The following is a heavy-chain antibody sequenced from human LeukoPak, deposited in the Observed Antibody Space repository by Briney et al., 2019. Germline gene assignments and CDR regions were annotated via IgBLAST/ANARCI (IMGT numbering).Heavy chain of an antibody. D-gene: IGHD3-10*01. CDR1: GFTFSSYA. Sequence: PGGSLRLSCAASGFTFSSYAMSWVRQAPGKGLEWVSAISGSGGTTYYADSVKGRFTISRDNSKNTLFLQMNSLRAEDMAVYYCARSFGWGAAPTTDFDYWGQGTLVTVSS. J-gene: IGHJ4*02. CDR3: ARSFGWGAAPTTDFDY. V-gene: IGHV3-23*01. CDR2: ISGSGGTT.